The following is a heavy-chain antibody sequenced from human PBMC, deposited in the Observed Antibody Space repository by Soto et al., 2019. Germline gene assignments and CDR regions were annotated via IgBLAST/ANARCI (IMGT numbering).Heavy chain of an antibody. CDR1: GFSLNNARMC. J-gene: IGHJ3*01. D-gene: IGHD3-10*01. CDR3: ARIRLGEWEHSGNAFDF. Sequence: RAALVNPTHALTRACTVSGFSLNNARMCVSWIRQPPGKAVECLAHIFSNDEKPYSTSLKSRLTISKDTSKSQVVLTMTNMAPVDTATYYCARIRLGEWEHSGNAFDFWGKGTMAPV. CDR2: IFSNDEK. V-gene: IGHV2-26*01.